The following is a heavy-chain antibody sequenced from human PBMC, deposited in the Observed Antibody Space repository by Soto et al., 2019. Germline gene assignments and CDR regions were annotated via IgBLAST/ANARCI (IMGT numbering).Heavy chain of an antibody. CDR3: AVGGPLLYYGSGSSPGWFDP. D-gene: IGHD3-10*01. CDR2: ISGSGGST. J-gene: IGHJ5*02. V-gene: IGHV3-23*01. Sequence: GGSLRLSCAASGFTFSSYAMSWVRQAPGKGLEWVSAISGSGGSTYYADSVKGRFTISRDNSKNTLYLQMNSLRAEDTAVYYCAVGGPLLYYGSGSSPGWFDPWGQGTLVTVSS. CDR1: GFTFSSYA.